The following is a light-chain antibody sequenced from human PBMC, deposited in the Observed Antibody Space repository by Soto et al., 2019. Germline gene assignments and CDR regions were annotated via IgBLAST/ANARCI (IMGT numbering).Light chain of an antibody. CDR3: QYQGS. CDR2: DVS. J-gene: IGKJ4*01. V-gene: IGKV3-20*01. CDR1: QSVCRRY. Sequence: IVLTQSPDTLSLSPGQRATLSCRASQSVCRRYLAWYQQKPGQAPILLIYDVSERASDIPDRFSGSGSGTDFTLTINRLVPEDVAVYYCQYQGSFGGGTKVEIE.